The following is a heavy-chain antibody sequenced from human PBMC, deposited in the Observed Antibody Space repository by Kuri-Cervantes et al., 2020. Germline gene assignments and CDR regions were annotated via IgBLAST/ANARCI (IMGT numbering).Heavy chain of an antibody. CDR2: INYSGST. D-gene: IGHD4-17*01. Sequence: GSLRLSCTVYGGSISAYYWSWIRQAPGKGLEWIGYINYSGSTKYNPSLKSRVTISLDTSKNQFSLKLSSVTAADTAVYFCARDHPSTVTKDYDYMDLWGKGTTVTVSS. CDR3: ARDHPSTVTKDYDYMDL. V-gene: IGHV4-59*12. CDR1: GGSISAYY. J-gene: IGHJ6*03.